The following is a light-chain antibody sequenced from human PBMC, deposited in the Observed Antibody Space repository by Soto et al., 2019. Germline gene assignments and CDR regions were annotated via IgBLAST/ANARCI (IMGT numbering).Light chain of an antibody. CDR2: DVT. Sequence: QSVLTQPRSVSGSPGQSVTISCTGTSSDVGAYNCVSWYQQHPGKAPKLLIYDVTKRPSGVPDRFSGSKSGNTASLTISGLQAEDEADDYCCSYAGRNYHVVFGGGTKLTVL. V-gene: IGLV2-11*01. J-gene: IGLJ2*01. CDR3: CSYAGRNYHVV. CDR1: SSDVGAYNC.